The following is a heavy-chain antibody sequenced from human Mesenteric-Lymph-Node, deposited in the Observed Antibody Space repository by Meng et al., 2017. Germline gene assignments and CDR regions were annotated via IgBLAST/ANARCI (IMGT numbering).Heavy chain of an antibody. CDR3: AREPAPMHFYYYGMDV. J-gene: IGHJ6*02. D-gene: IGHD2-2*01. CDR2: IYYSGST. CDR1: GGSFSGYY. Sequence: SETLSLTCAVYGGSFSGYYWSWIRQPPGKGLEWIGYIYYSGSTYYNPSLKSRVTISVDTSKNQFSLKLSSVTAADTAVYYCAREPAPMHFYYYGMDVWGQGTTVTVSS. V-gene: IGHV4-34*09.